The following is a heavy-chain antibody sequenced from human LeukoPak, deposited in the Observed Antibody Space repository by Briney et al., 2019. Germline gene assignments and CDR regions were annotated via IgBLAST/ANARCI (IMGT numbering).Heavy chain of an antibody. CDR2: IYPGDSDT. D-gene: IGHD6-19*01. CDR3: ARQVERSGWAPLDY. J-gene: IGHJ4*02. V-gene: IGHV5-51*01. Sequence: GESLQISCQGSGYSFTSYWIGWVRQMPGKGLEWMGIIYPGDSDTRYSPSSQGQVTISADKSISTAYLQWSSLKASDTAMYYCARQVERSGWAPLDYWGQGTLVTVSS. CDR1: GYSFTSYW.